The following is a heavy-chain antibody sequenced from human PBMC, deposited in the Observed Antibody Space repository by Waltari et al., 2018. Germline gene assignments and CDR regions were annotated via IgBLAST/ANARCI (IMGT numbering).Heavy chain of an antibody. D-gene: IGHD2-15*01. CDR2: INENGRTI. CDR3: ARDFGGRNDY. V-gene: IGHV3-74*01. J-gene: IGHJ4*02. CDR1: GFTVSTNW. Sequence: EVQVVESGGGFVQPGGSLRLSCAASGFTVSTNWMPWVRQAPGKGLEWVSRINENGRTINYAGSVRGRFTISRDNTKNMLYLQMSSLRAEDTAIYYCARDFGGRNDYWGQGTLVTVSS.